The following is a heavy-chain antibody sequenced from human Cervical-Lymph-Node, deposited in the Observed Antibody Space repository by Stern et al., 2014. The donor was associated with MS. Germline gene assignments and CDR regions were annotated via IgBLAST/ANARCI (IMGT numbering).Heavy chain of an antibody. V-gene: IGHV1-18*01. CDR2: ISAYNGNT. CDR3: ARWRVAADFDY. CDR1: GYTFTSYG. Sequence: VQLVESGAEVKKPGASVKVSCKASGYTFTSYGISWVRQAPGQGLEWMGWISAYNGNTHYAQKLQRRVTITTDHFTSPDSLALRSLRSDDTAVYYCARWRVAADFDYWGQGTLVTVSS. J-gene: IGHJ4*02. D-gene: IGHD2-15*01.